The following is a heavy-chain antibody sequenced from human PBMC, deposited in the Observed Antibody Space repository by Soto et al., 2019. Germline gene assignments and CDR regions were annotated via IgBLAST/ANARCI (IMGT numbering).Heavy chain of an antibody. CDR3: AKLDGYNDFDD. D-gene: IGHD1-1*01. J-gene: IGHJ4*02. Sequence: SVKVSCKASVYTFTRYGISLVRQAPGQGLEWMGWISAYNGNTNYAQKLQGRVTMTTDTSTSTAYMELRSLRSDDTAVYYCAKLDGYNDFDDWGQGTLVTVSS. CDR1: VYTFTRYG. V-gene: IGHV1-18*01. CDR2: ISAYNGNT.